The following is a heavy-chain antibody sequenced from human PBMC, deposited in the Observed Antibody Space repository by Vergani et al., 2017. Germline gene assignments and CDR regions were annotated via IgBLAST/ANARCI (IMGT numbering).Heavy chain of an antibody. CDR1: GGSISSYY. J-gene: IGHJ3*02. Sequence: QVQLQESGPGLVKPSGTLFLICTVSGGSISSYYCSWFRQPPGEGLEWIGYIYYSGSTNYNPSLKSRVTISVDTSKNQFSLKLSSVTAADTAVYYCARNPYCGGDCYSDDFDIWGQGTMVTVSS. V-gene: IGHV4-59*01. CDR2: IYYSGST. D-gene: IGHD2-21*02. CDR3: ARNPYCGGDCYSDDFDI.